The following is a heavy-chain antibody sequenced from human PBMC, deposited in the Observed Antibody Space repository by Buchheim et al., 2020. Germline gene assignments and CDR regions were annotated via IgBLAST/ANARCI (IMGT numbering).Heavy chain of an antibody. J-gene: IGHJ4*02. CDR3: ARWDDSSGYIADY. CDR2: ISSSGSTK. D-gene: IGHD3-22*01. V-gene: IGHV3-48*01. Sequence: EVQLVESGGGLVQPGGSLRLSCAASGFTFSSYSMNWVSQAPGKGLEWISYISSSGSTKYYADPVKGRFTISRDNAKNALYLQMNSLRAEDTAVYYCARWDDSSGYIADYWGQGTL. CDR1: GFTFSSYS.